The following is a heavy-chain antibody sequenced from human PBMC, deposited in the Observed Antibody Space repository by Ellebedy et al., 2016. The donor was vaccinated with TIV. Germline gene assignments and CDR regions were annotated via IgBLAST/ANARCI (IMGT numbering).Heavy chain of an antibody. J-gene: IGHJ4*02. CDR2: IYSGGST. CDR3: ARGEGDMVRGVIPPDY. V-gene: IGHV3-53*01. D-gene: IGHD3-10*01. CDR1: GFTVSSNY. Sequence: GESLKISCAASGFTVSSNYMSWVRQAPGKGLEWVSVIYSGGSTYYADSVKGRFTISRDNSKNTLYLQMNSLRAEDTAVYYCARGEGDMVRGVIPPDYWGQGTLVTVSS.